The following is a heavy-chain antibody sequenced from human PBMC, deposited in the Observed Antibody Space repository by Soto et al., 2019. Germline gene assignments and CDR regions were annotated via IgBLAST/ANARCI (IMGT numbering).Heavy chain of an antibody. CDR3: VRDYDYDSSRNDAFEI. Sequence: QVQLQESGPGLVKPSQTLSLTCTVSGGSISSGGYYWSWIRHHPGKGLEWIGYIYSSGSTYYNPSLGSRVTISADTSKNQFSLKLSSVTAADPAVYYCVRDYDYDSSRNDAFEIWGQGTMVTASS. D-gene: IGHD3-22*01. CDR1: GGSISSGGYY. V-gene: IGHV4-31*03. CDR2: IYSSGST. J-gene: IGHJ3*02.